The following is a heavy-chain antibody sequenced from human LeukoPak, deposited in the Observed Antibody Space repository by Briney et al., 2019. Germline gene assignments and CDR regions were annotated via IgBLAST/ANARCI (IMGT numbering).Heavy chain of an antibody. CDR3: ARGPYYDILTGYYPPRGFDP. CDR1: GGSISSYY. J-gene: IGHJ5*02. Sequence: SETLSLTCTVSGGSISSYYWSWIRQPPGKGLEWIGYIYYSGSTNYNPSLKSRVTISVDTSKNQFSLKLSSVTAADTAVYYCARGPYYDILTGYYPPRGFDPWGQGTLVTVSS. V-gene: IGHV4-59*01. CDR2: IYYSGST. D-gene: IGHD3-9*01.